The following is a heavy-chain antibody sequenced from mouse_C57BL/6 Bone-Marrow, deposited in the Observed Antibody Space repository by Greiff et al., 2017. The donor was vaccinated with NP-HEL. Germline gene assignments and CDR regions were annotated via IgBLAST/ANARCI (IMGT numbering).Heavy chain of an antibody. Sequence: VQLQQPGAELVKPGASVKLSCKASGYTFTSYWMHWVKQRPGQGLEWIGMIHPNSGSTNYNEKFKSKATLTVDKSSSTAYMQLSSLTSEDSAVYYGARGIYYYGSSSAWFAYWGQGTLVTVSA. CDR2: IHPNSGST. D-gene: IGHD1-1*01. CDR3: ARGIYYYGSSSAWFAY. J-gene: IGHJ3*01. CDR1: GYTFTSYW. V-gene: IGHV1-64*01.